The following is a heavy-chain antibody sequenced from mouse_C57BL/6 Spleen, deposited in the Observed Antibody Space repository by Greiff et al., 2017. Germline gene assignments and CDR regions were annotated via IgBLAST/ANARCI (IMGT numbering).Heavy chain of an antibody. V-gene: IGHV1-59*01. J-gene: IGHJ4*01. D-gene: IGHD1-1*01. CDR3: ARGDYYGSSYSAMDY. CDR1: GYTFTSYW. Sequence: QVQLQQPGAELVRPGTSVKLSCKASGYTFTSYWMHWVKQRPGQGLEWIGVIDPSDSYTNYNQKFKGKATLTVDTSSSTAYMQLSSLTSEDSAVYYCARGDYYGSSYSAMDYWGQGTSVTVSS. CDR2: IDPSDSYT.